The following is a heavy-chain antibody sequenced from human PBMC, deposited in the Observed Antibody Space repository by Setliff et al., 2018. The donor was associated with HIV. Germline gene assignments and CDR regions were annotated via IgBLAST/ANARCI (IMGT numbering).Heavy chain of an antibody. V-gene: IGHV4-59*08. CDR1: GGSFSGYY. Sequence: SETLSLTCSVSGGSFSGYYWSWIRQPPGKGLEWIGLIYTSGRTNYNPSLKSRVKISVDRSKNQFSLKLGSVTTAETAVYYCARHAYSSSWYSTGDYFDAWGQGALVTVSS. CDR3: ARHAYSSSWYSTGDYFDA. CDR2: IYTSGRT. J-gene: IGHJ5*02. D-gene: IGHD6-13*01.